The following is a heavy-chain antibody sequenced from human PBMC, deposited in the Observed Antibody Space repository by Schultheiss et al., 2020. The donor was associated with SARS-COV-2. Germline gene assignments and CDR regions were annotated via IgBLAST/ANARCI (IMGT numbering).Heavy chain of an antibody. CDR3: ASHYGGNSLYAFDI. D-gene: IGHD4-23*01. J-gene: IGHJ3*02. V-gene: IGHV5-51*01. CDR1: GYSFTSYW. CDR2: IYPGDSDT. Sequence: GGSLRLSCKGSGYSFTSYWIGWVRQMPGKGLEWMGIIYPGDSDTRYSPSFQGQVTISADKSISTAYLQWSSLKAPDTAMYYCASHYGGNSLYAFDIWGQGTMVTVSS.